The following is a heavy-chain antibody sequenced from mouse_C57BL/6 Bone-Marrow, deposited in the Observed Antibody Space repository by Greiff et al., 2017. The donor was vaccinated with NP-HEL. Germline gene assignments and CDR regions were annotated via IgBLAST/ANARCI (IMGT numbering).Heavy chain of an antibody. J-gene: IGHJ2*01. V-gene: IGHV14-1*01. CDR3: TTDYYGSSRYYFDY. CDR2: IDPEDGDT. CDR1: GFNIKDYY. Sequence: VQLQQSGAELVRPGASVKLSCTASGFNIKDYYMHWVKQRPEQGLEWIGRIDPEDGDTEYAPKFQGKATMTADTSSNTAYLQLSSLTSEDTAVYYCTTDYYGSSRYYFDYWGQGTTLTVSS. D-gene: IGHD1-1*01.